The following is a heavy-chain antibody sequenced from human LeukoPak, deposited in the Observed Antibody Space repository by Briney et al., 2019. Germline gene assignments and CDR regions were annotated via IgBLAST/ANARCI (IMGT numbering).Heavy chain of an antibody. V-gene: IGHV3-9*01. CDR2: ISWNTDNI. Sequence: PGGSLRLSCATSGFTLDDYAMHWVRQAPGKGLEWVSSISWNTDNIAYAGSVKGRFTISRDNAKNSLFLQMNSLRAEDTAVYYCASFGVATTYYFDYWGQGTLVTVSS. D-gene: IGHD5-12*01. CDR1: GFTLDDYA. CDR3: ASFGVATTYYFDY. J-gene: IGHJ4*02.